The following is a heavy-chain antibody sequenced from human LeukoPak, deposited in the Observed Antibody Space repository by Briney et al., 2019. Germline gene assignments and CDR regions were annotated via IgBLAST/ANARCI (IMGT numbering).Heavy chain of an antibody. CDR3: AKDGQWLRFGWFDP. J-gene: IGHJ5*02. Sequence: GSSVKVSCKASGGTFSSYAISWVRQAPGQGLEWMGGIIPIFGAANYAQKFQGRVTITADESTSTAYMELSSLRSEDTAVYYCAKDGQWLRFGWFDPWGQGTLVTVSS. CDR2: IIPIFGAA. CDR1: GGTFSSYA. D-gene: IGHD5-12*01. V-gene: IGHV1-69*01.